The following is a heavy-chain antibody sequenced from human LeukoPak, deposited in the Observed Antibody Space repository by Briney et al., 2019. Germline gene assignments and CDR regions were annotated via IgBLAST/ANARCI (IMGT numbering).Heavy chain of an antibody. CDR1: GGSISSYY. V-gene: IGHV4-59*08. D-gene: IGHD1-26*01. CDR3: ATASPGVGAFDI. CDR2: IYYSGST. J-gene: IGHJ3*02. Sequence: PSETLPLTCTVSGGSISSYYWSWIRQPPGKGLEWIGYIYYSGSTNYNPSLKSRVTISVDTSKNQFSLKLSSVTAADTAVYYCATASPGVGAFDIWGQGTMVTVSS.